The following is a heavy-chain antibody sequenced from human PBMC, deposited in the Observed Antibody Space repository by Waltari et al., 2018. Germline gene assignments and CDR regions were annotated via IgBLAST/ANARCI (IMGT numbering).Heavy chain of an antibody. J-gene: IGHJ4*01. CDR2: ISAHDGNT. CDR1: ANTFSTYG. D-gene: IGHD6-19*01. V-gene: IGHV1-18*01. Sequence: QVHLVQSGAEVKTPGASVKVSCKPSANTFSTYGLTWVRQAPGQGLEWLGWISAHDGNTNYAPSLQDGVTLTTDTSTYTAYMELNSLRPDDTAVYYCATAVGGNMEFDSWGHGSLVTVSA. CDR3: ATAVGGNMEFDS.